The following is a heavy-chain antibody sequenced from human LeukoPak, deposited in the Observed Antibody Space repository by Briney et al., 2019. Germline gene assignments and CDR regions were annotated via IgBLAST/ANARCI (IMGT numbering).Heavy chain of an antibody. D-gene: IGHD2-21*01. Sequence: GGSLRLSCTASGFTFSSYWMSWVRVRQAPGKGLEWVANIKHDGSEKYYVDSVKGRFTISRDNVKDSLYLQMNSLRPEDTAVYYCARNRVVVPAAPWGQGTLVTVSS. CDR3: ARNRVVVPAAP. J-gene: IGHJ5*02. CDR2: IKHDGSEK. V-gene: IGHV3-7*04. CDR1: GFTFSSYW.